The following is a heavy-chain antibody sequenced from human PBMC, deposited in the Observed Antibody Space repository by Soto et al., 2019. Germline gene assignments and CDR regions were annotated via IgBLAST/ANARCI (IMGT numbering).Heavy chain of an antibody. J-gene: IGHJ6*02. D-gene: IGHD3-10*01. CDR1: GGTFSSYA. V-gene: IGHV1-69*01. CDR3: AIEGYYYGSGSCSTEPAYYYYYYGMDV. CDR2: IIPIFGTA. Sequence: QVQLVQSGAEVKKPGSSVKVSCKASGGTFSSYAISWVRQAPGQGLEWMGGIIPIFGTANYAQKFQGRVTITADESTSTAYMELSSLRSEDTAVYYCAIEGYYYGSGSCSTEPAYYYYYYGMDVWGQGTTVTVSS.